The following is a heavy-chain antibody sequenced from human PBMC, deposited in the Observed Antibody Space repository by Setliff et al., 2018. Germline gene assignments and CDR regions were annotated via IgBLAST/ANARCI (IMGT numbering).Heavy chain of an antibody. J-gene: IGHJ4*02. CDR2: INPNSGGT. V-gene: IGHV1-2*04. CDR1: GYTFTGYY. D-gene: IGHD6-13*01. Sequence: ASVKVSCKASGYTFTGYYMHWVRQAPGQGLEWMGWINPNSGGTNYAQKFQGWVTMTRDTSISTAYMELSRLRSDDTAVYYCARDSYSSSWYGASYYFDYWGQGTLVTVS. CDR3: ARDSYSSSWYGASYYFDY.